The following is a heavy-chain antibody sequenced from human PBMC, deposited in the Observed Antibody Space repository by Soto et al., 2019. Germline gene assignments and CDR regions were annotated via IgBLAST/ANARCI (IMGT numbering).Heavy chain of an antibody. CDR3: ARSWSGSTSGRVDV. J-gene: IGHJ6*02. Sequence: GGSLRLSCLASGFTFDDHVMHRVRQVPGKCLEWVGHINWDGYSIGYGGSVRGRFTISRDNAKNTLYLQMNSLRPEAKDLYYCARSWSGSTSGRVDVWGQGTKVTLSS. CDR1: GFTFDDHV. D-gene: IGHD3-3*01. V-gene: IGHV3-9*01. CDR2: INWDGYSI.